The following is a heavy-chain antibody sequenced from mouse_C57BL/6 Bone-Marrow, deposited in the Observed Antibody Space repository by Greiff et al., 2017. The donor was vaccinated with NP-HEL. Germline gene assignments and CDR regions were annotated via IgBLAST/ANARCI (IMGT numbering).Heavy chain of an antibody. CDR1: GFTFSSYA. J-gene: IGHJ3*01. CDR2: ISAGGSYT. CDR3: APFYYVNL. V-gene: IGHV5-4*01. D-gene: IGHD2-1*01. Sequence: EVQLVESGAGLVKPGGSLKLSCAASGFTFSSYAMTWVRQTPEKRLEWVATISAGGSYTYYTDNVKGRSTISRDNAKNNPYLQMSHLKSEDTAMYYCAPFYYVNLWGRGTLVTVSA.